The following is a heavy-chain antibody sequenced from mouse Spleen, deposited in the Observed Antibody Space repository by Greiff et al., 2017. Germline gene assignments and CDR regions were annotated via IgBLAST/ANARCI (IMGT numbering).Heavy chain of an antibody. CDR3: TREGLGGTGGFDY. J-gene: IGHJ2*01. CDR2: IDPETGGT. V-gene: IGHV1-15*01. D-gene: IGHD4-1*01. CDR1: GYTFTDYE. Sequence: VQLQQSGAELVRPGASVTLSCKASGYTFTDYEMHWVKQTPVHGLEWIGAIDPETGGTAYNQKFKGKAILTADKSSSTAYMELRSLTSEDSAVYYCTREGLGGTGGFDYWGQGTTLTVSS.